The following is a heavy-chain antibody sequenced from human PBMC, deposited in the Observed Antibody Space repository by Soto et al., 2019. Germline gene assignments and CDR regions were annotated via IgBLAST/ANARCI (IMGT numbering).Heavy chain of an antibody. CDR2: ISAYNGNT. CDR3: ARDLAYCSITSCWRNYYYVMAF. D-gene: IGHD2-2*01. J-gene: IGHJ6*02. Sequence: SVKVSCKASGYTFTSYGISWVRQAPGQGLEWMGWISAYNGNTNYAQKLQGRVTMTTDTSTSTAYMELRSLRSDDAAVYYCARDLAYCSITSCWRNYYYVMAFWGQGSTVVVSS. V-gene: IGHV1-18*01. CDR1: GYTFTSYG.